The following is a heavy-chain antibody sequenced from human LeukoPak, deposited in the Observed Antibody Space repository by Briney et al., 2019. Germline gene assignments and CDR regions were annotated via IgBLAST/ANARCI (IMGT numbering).Heavy chain of an antibody. CDR1: GFPFSSYG. Sequence: GGSLRLSCAASGFPFSSYGMHWVRPAPGKGLEWVAVISYDGSNKYYADSVKGRFTISRDNSKNTLYLQMNSLRAEDTAVYYCAKDLGYFDWLLPDYWGQGTVVTVSS. CDR3: AKDLGYFDWLLPDY. V-gene: IGHV3-30*18. CDR2: ISYDGSNK. D-gene: IGHD3-9*01. J-gene: IGHJ4*02.